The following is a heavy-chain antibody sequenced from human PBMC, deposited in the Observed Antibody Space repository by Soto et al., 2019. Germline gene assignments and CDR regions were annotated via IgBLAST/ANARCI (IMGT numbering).Heavy chain of an antibody. CDR2: MNPNSGNT. J-gene: IGHJ4*02. CDR1: GYTFTSYD. Sequence: ASVKVSCKASGYTFTSYDINWVRQATGQGLEWMGWMNPNSGNTGYAQKFQGRVTMTRNTSISTAYMELSSLRSEDTAVYFFSRGRLKGITIFGVVTPLYFDHWGQGNLGTLSS. V-gene: IGHV1-8*01. CDR3: SRGRLKGITIFGVVTPLYFDH. D-gene: IGHD3-3*01.